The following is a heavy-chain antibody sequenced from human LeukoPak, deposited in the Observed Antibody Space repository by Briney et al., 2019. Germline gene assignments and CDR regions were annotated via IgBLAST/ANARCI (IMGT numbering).Heavy chain of an antibody. CDR2: ISWNSGSI. V-gene: IGHV3-9*01. CDR1: GFTFDDYA. Sequence: PGRSLRLSCAASGFTFDDYAMHWVRQAPGKGLEWVSGISWNSGSIGYADSVKGRFTISRDNAKNSLYLQMNSLRAEDTALYYCAKGARSFGRLSNWFDPWGQGTLVTVSS. J-gene: IGHJ5*02. CDR3: AKGARSFGRLSNWFDP. D-gene: IGHD3-16*02.